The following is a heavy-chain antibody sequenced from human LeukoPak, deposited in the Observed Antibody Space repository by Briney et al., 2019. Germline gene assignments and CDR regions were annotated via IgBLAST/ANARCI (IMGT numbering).Heavy chain of an antibody. CDR3: ARDLSDYDFWSGPYYFDY. Sequence: PGGSLRLSCAASGFTFSSYAMSWVRQAPGKGLEWVSAISGSGGSTYYADSVKGRFTISRDNAKNSLYLQMNSLRAEDTAVYYCARDLSDYDFWSGPYYFDYWGQGTLVTVSS. CDR2: ISGSGGST. CDR1: GFTFSSYA. V-gene: IGHV3-23*01. J-gene: IGHJ4*02. D-gene: IGHD3-3*01.